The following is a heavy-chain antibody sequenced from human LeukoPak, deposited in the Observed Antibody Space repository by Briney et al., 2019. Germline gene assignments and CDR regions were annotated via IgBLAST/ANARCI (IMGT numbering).Heavy chain of an antibody. D-gene: IGHD1-26*01. Sequence: ASVKVSCKASRYSLTIFGISGVRQPPGQRRDQMGWISAYNGNTNYAQKLQGRVSMTTDTSTNTDYMELRSMRSDDTAVYYCVRDRGELPHSHFDYWGQGTLVTVSS. J-gene: IGHJ4*02. CDR3: VRDRGELPHSHFDY. CDR1: RYSLTIFG. CDR2: ISAYNGNT. V-gene: IGHV1-18*01.